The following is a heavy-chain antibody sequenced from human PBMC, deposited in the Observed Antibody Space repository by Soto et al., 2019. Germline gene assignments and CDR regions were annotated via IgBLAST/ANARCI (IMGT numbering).Heavy chain of an antibody. CDR2: ISYDGSNK. CDR3: ARGPIFLTGYPYYFDY. V-gene: IGHV3-30-3*01. CDR1: GFTFSSYA. J-gene: IGHJ4*02. Sequence: GGSQRLSCAASGFTFSSYAMHWVRQAPGKGLEWVAVISYDGSNKYYADSVKGRFTISRDNSKNTLYLQMNSLRAEDTAVYYCARGPIFLTGYPYYFDYWGQGTLVTVSS. D-gene: IGHD3-9*01.